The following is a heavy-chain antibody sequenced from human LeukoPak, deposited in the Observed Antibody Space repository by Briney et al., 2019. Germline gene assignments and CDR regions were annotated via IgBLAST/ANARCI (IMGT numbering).Heavy chain of an antibody. CDR1: GFTFDDYA. CDR2: ITGNGANT. D-gene: IGHD3-10*01. V-gene: IGHV3-23*01. CDR3: ARDRSGSYPNWFDP. Sequence: GGSLRLSCAASGFTFDDYAMHWVRQAPGKGLEWVSAITGNGANTFYADSVKGRFTISRDNSKNTMYLQMNSLRAEDTALYYCARDRSGSYPNWFDPWGQGTLVTVSS. J-gene: IGHJ5*02.